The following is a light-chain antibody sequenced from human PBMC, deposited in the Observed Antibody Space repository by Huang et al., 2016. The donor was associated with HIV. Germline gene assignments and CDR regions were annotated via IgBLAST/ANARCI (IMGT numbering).Light chain of an antibody. CDR1: LSVSTN. J-gene: IGKJ4*01. V-gene: IGKV3-15*01. CDR2: GAS. CDR3: QQYDNWPLT. Sequence: ERVMTQSPATVSLSPGERATLSCRASLSVSTNLAWYQQRPGQAPRLLIYGASTRATGIPARFSGGGSGAEFTLTISSLRSEDFAVYYCQQYDNWPLTFGGGTKVQIK.